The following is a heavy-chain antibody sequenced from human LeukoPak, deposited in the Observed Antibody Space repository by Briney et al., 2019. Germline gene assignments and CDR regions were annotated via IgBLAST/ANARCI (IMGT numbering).Heavy chain of an antibody. J-gene: IGHJ4*02. V-gene: IGHV3-7*02. CDR1: GFTFSSYW. Sequence: PGGSLRLSCAASGFTFSSYWMSWVRQAPGKGLEWVAKISEDGSEKYYVDSVKGRFTISRDNAKNTLYLQMNSLRAEDTAVYYCARVPPGDSYGNYWGQGTLVTVSS. D-gene: IGHD5-18*01. CDR3: ARVPPGDSYGNY. CDR2: ISEDGSEK.